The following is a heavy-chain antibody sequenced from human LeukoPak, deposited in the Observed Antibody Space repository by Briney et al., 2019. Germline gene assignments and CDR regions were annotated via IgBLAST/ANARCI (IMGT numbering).Heavy chain of an antibody. V-gene: IGHV1-8*01. CDR1: GYTFTSYD. CDR2: MNPNSGNT. D-gene: IGHD2-2*02. Sequence: GASVKVSCKASGYTFTSYDINWVRQATGQGLEWMGWMNPNSGNTGHAQKFQGRVTMTRNTSISTAYMELSSLRSEDTAVYYCARSGIIPAAIRGYYYYGMDVWGQGTTVTVSS. J-gene: IGHJ6*02. CDR3: ARSGIIPAAIRGYYYYGMDV.